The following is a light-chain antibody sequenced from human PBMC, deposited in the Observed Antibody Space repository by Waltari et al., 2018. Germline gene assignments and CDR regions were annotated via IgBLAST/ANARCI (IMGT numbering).Light chain of an antibody. CDR3: HQYYSIPLT. V-gene: IGKV4-1*01. Sequence: DIVMTQSPESLAVSLGERATLNCNSTRSLFSSFDNRNYLTWYQQKPGQPPKLLIYWASTRESGVPDRFSGSGSGTDFTLTISRLQAEDVAVYYCHQYYSIPLTFGGGTKVEIK. CDR2: WAS. J-gene: IGKJ4*01. CDR1: RSLFSSFDNRNY.